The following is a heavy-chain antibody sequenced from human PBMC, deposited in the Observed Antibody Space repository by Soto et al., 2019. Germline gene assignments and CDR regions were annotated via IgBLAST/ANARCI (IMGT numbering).Heavy chain of an antibody. CDR1: GFTFSGYG. CDR3: PKGGCSGGSCYLFQH. CDR2: ISWNGGSI. Sequence: GVSLRLSCAASGFTFSGYGMHWVRQAPGKGLEWVSGISWNGGSIGYADSVKGRFTISRDNAKSSLYLQMNSLRAEDTALYYCPKGGCSGGSCYLFQHWGQGTLVPVSS. D-gene: IGHD2-15*01. V-gene: IGHV3-9*01. J-gene: IGHJ1*01.